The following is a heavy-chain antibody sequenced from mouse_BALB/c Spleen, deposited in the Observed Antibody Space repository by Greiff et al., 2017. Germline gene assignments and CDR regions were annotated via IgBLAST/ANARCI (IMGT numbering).Heavy chain of an antibody. V-gene: IGHV14-3*02. Sequence: EVQLQQSGAELVKPGASVKLSCTASGFNIKDTYMHWVKQRPEQGLEWIGRIDPANGNTKYDPKFQGKATITADTSSNTAYLQLSSLTSEDTAVYYCARSGVTGEYAMDYWGQGTSVTVSS. J-gene: IGHJ4*01. CDR1: GFNIKDTY. CDR3: ARSGVTGEYAMDY. D-gene: IGHD2-12*01. CDR2: IDPANGNT.